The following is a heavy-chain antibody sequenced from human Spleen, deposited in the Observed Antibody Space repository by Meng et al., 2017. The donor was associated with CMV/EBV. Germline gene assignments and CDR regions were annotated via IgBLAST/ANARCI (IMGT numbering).Heavy chain of an antibody. D-gene: IGHD4-17*01. Sequence: SGPTLVKPTQTLTLTCTFSGFSLNTNAMRVSWIRQPPGKALEWLALIYWSDDRRYSSSLKSRLTIAKDASKDQVVLTMTNMDPEDTATYYCAHKDYSDRYFDSWGQGTLVTVSS. CDR2: IYWSDDR. J-gene: IGHJ4*02. V-gene: IGHV2-5*08. CDR3: AHKDYSDRYFDS. CDR1: GFSLNTNAMR.